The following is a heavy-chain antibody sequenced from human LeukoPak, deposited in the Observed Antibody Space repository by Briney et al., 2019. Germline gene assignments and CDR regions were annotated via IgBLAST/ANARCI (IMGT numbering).Heavy chain of an antibody. CDR3: AKDHVGVYYYDSSGYHFDY. D-gene: IGHD3-22*01. Sequence: PGRSLRLSCAASGFTFSSYGMHWVRQAPGKGLEWVAVIWYDGSNKYYADSVKGRFTISRDNSKNTLYLQMNSLRAEDTAVYYCAKDHVGVYYYDSSGYHFDYWGQGTLVTVSS. CDR2: IWYDGSNK. J-gene: IGHJ4*02. CDR1: GFTFSSYG. V-gene: IGHV3-33*06.